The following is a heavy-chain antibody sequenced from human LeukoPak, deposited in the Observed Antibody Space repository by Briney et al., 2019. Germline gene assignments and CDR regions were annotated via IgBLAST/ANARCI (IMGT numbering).Heavy chain of an antibody. CDR1: GFTFSSYS. D-gene: IGHD3-10*01. CDR2: ISSSSSYI. Sequence: KAGGSLRLSCAASGFTFSSYSMNWVRQAPGKGLEWVSSISSSSSYIYYADSVKGRFTISRDNAKNSLYLQMNSLRAEDTAVYYCARDMVRGVQNWFDPWGQGTLVTVSP. CDR3: ARDMVRGVQNWFDP. J-gene: IGHJ5*02. V-gene: IGHV3-21*01.